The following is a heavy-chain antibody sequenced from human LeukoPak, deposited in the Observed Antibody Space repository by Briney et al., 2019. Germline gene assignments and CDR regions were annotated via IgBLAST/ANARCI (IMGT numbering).Heavy chain of an antibody. V-gene: IGHV6-1*01. D-gene: IGHD2-2*01. Sequence: SQTLSLTCAISGDSVSSNSVTWNWVRQSPSRGLEWLGGTYYRSTWYNDYAVSVRGRITVNPDTSKNQFSLHLNSVTPEDTAVYYCARRLTQYDCFDPWGQGILVTVSS. CDR1: GDSVSSNSVT. CDR3: ARRLTQYDCFDP. CDR2: TYYRSTWYN. J-gene: IGHJ5*02.